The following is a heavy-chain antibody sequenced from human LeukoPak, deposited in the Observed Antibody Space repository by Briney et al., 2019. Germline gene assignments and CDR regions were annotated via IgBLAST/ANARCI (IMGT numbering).Heavy chain of an antibody. CDR3: ARDSSSWNAFDI. Sequence: SETLSLTCTVSGGSISSYYWSWIRQPPGKGLEWIGYIYYSGSTNYNPSLKSRVTISVDTSKNQFSLKLSPVTAADTAVYYCARDSSSWNAFDIWGQGTMVTVSS. V-gene: IGHV4-59*01. CDR2: IYYSGST. J-gene: IGHJ3*02. CDR1: GGSISSYY. D-gene: IGHD6-13*01.